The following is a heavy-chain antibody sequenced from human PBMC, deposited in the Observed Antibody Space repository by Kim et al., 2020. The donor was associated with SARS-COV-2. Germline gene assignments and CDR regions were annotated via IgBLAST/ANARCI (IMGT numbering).Heavy chain of an antibody. CDR3: AGGSGSYYIYYYYYGMDV. Sequence: SRVTISVDTSKNQFSLKLSSVTAADTAVYYCAGGSGSYYIYYYYYGMDVWGQGTTVTVSS. V-gene: IGHV4-34*01. D-gene: IGHD3-10*01. J-gene: IGHJ6*02.